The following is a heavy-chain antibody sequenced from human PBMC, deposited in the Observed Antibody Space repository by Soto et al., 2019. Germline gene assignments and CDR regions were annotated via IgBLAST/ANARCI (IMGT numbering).Heavy chain of an antibody. Sequence: GASVKVSCKASGGTFSSYAISWVRQAPGQGLEWMGGIIPIFGTANYAQKFQGRVTITADESTSTAYMELSSLRSEDTAVYYCARDLWKRGYYYDPTYTNYWGQGTLVTVSS. V-gene: IGHV1-69*13. CDR1: GGTFSSYA. D-gene: IGHD3-22*01. CDR2: IIPIFGTA. J-gene: IGHJ4*02. CDR3: ARDLWKRGYYYDPTYTNY.